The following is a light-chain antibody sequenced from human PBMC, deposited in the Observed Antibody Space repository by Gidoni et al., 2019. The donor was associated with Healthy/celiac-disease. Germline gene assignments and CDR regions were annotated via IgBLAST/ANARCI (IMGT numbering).Light chain of an antibody. V-gene: IGLV3-1*01. Sequence: SYELTQPPSVSVSPGQTASITCSGDKLGDKYASGYQQRHGQSPVLVIYQDSKRPSGIPERFSGSNSGNTATLTISGTQAMDEADYYCQACDSSTAPYVFGTWTKVTVL. CDR2: QDS. J-gene: IGLJ1*01. CDR3: QACDSSTAPYV. CDR1: KLGDKY.